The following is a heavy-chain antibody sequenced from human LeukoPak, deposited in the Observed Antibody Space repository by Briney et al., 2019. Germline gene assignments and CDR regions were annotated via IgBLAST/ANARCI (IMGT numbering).Heavy chain of an antibody. CDR2: ITGSGDST. V-gene: IGHV3-23*01. D-gene: IGHD5-12*01. Sequence: GGSLRLSCVGSGFTFSSYVFSWVRQAPGKGLEWVAAITGSGDSTYSADSVKGRFTISRDNSKNTLFLQMDNLRGDDTAVYYCAKERPIYTGYDFDAFDMWGQGIMVAVSS. CDR1: GFTFSSYV. CDR3: AKERPIYTGYDFDAFDM. J-gene: IGHJ3*02.